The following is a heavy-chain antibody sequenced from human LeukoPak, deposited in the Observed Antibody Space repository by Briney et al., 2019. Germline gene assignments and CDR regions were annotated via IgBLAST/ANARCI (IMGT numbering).Heavy chain of an antibody. D-gene: IGHD6-19*01. Sequence: SVKVSCKASGYTFTNHYVNWVRQAPGHGLEWMGSINPSSGGTTYAQKFQGRVTLTRDMSTSTVYMELSSLRSEDTAVYYCARDVGSGWYYFDSWGQGTLVTVSS. J-gene: IGHJ4*02. CDR1: GYTFTNHY. V-gene: IGHV1-46*01. CDR3: ARDVGSGWYYFDS. CDR2: INPSSGGT.